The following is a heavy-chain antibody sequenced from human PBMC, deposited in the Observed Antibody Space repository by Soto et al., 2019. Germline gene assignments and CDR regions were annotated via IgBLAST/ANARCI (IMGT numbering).Heavy chain of an antibody. V-gene: IGHV1-18*04. J-gene: IGHJ3*01. CDR1: TFTSSG. D-gene: IGHD3-22*01. Sequence: ASVKVSCKASTFTSSGISWVRQAPGQGLEWMGWISTHNGNTIYAQKFQGRVILTMDKITTTVYMELRSLRSDDTAVYYCTVVVIIPTWGQGTMVTGS. CDR2: ISTHNGNT. CDR3: TVVVIIPT.